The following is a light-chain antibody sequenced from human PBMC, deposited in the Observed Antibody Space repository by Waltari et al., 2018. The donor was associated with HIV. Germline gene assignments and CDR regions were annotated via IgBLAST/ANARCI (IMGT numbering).Light chain of an antibody. J-gene: IGKJ2*03. CDR2: DAS. CDR1: HSVGNY. Sequence: EIVLTQSPATLSLSPGETATLSCRASHSVGNYLAWYQQKPGQAPRLLIYDASNRATGIPVRFSGSGSRTDFTITISSLEPEDFAVYYCQQRTNWPPYSFGQGTKLEIK. CDR3: QQRTNWPPYS. V-gene: IGKV3-11*01.